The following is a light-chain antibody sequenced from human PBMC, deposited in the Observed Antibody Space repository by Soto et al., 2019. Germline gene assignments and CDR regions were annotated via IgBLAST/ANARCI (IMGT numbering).Light chain of an antibody. CDR3: SSYTTSNTRQIV. J-gene: IGLJ1*01. CDR1: SSDVSGYNY. Sequence: QSALTQPASVSGSLGQSINISCTGTSSDVSGYNYVSWYQHHPGRAPKLIIYDVSNRPSGVSNPFSGSKSGNTASLTISGLQPEDEADYYCSSYTTSNTRQIVFGTGTKVTVL. CDR2: DVS. V-gene: IGLV2-14*03.